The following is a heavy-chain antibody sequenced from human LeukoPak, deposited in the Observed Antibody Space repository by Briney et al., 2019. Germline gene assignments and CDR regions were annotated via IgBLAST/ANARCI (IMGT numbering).Heavy chain of an antibody. J-gene: IGHJ6*03. CDR3: AREYSGYDPDFNHYYYYYMVV. D-gene: IGHD5-12*01. CDR2: IYTSGST. CDR1: GGSISSGSYY. Sequence: SETLSLTCTVSGGSISSGSYYWSWIRQPAGKGLEWIGRIYTSGSTNYNPSLKSRVTISVDTSKNQFSLKLSSVTAADTAVYYRAREYSGYDPDFNHYYYYYMVVLGKGTTVTASS. V-gene: IGHV4-61*02.